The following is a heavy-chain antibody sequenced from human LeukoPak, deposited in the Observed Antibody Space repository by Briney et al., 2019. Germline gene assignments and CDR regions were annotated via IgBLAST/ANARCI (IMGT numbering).Heavy chain of an antibody. CDR1: GFTFSDYY. J-gene: IGHJ5*02. D-gene: IGHD3-10*01. CDR2: ISSSGSTI. Sequence: KSGGSLRLSCAASGFTFSDYYMSWIRQAPGKGLEWVSYISSSGSTIYYADSVKGRFTVSRDNAKNSLYLQMNSLRAEDTAVYYCARDRTMVRGVIIGAGWFDPWGQGTLVTVSS. V-gene: IGHV3-11*01. CDR3: ARDRTMVRGVIIGAGWFDP.